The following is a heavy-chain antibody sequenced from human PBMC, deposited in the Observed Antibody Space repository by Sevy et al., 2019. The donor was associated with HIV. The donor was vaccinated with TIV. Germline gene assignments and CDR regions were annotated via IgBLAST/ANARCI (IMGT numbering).Heavy chain of an antibody. Sequence: GGSLRLSCAASGFTLSSYDMSWVRQAPGKGLEWVSAISGSGGSTYYADSVKGRFTISRDNSKNTLYLQMNSLRAEDTAVYYCAKGKFYRAYYFDYWGQGTLVTVSS. CDR1: GFTLSSYD. J-gene: IGHJ4*02. V-gene: IGHV3-23*01. CDR3: AKGKFYRAYYFDY. CDR2: ISGSGGST.